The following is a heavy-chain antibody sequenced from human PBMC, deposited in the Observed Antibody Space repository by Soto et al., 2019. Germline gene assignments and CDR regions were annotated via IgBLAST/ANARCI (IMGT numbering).Heavy chain of an antibody. CDR2: IIGNSGTT. CDR1: GFIFSSYD. Sequence: PGWSLRLSCVASGFIFSSYDMSWVRQAPGKGLEWVSFIIGNSGTTYYADSVKGRFTISRDNSKNTLYLQMSRLGAEDTAAYYCAKGSTYSFYFDHWGQGTLVTASS. D-gene: IGHD5-18*01. CDR3: AKGSTYSFYFDH. J-gene: IGHJ4*01. V-gene: IGHV3-23*01.